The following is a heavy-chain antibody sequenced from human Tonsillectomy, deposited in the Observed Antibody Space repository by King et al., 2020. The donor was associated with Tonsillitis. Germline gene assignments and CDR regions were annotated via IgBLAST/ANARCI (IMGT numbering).Heavy chain of an antibody. CDR3: TLQINPPPPICEGPHFDY. CDR2: IYYSGST. D-gene: IGHD2/OR15-2a*01. V-gene: IGHV4-39*01. J-gene: IGHJ4*02. CDR1: GGSISSSTYY. Sequence: QLQESGPGLVKPSETLSLTCTVSGGSISSSTYYWGWIRQPPGRGLEWIGNIYYSGSTYYNPSLKSRVTISVDTSKNQFSLKLSSVTAADTAVYYCTLQINPPPPICEGPHFDYWGQGTLVTVSS.